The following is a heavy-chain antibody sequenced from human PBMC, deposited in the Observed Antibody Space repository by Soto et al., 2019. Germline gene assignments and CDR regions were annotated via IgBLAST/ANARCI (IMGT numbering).Heavy chain of an antibody. V-gene: IGHV1-18*01. CDR1: GFTFITYD. CDR2: ISAYNGNT. CDR3: AREVGYYDSSGYYDFDY. D-gene: IGHD3-22*01. Sequence: ASVKVSCKASGFTFITYDFSWVRQAPGQGLEWMGWISAYNGNTNYAQKLQGRVTMTTDTSTSTAYMELRSLRSDDTAVYYCAREVGYYDSSGYYDFDYWGQGTLVTVSS. J-gene: IGHJ4*02.